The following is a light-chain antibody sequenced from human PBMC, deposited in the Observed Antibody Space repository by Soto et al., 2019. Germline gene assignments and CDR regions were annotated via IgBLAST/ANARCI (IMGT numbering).Light chain of an antibody. CDR3: SSYAGSNNYV. J-gene: IGLJ1*01. Sequence: QSALTQPPSASGSPGQSVTISCAGTSSDGGGYDYVSWYQQHPGEAPKLIIYEVSKRPSGVPDRFSGSKSGNTASLTVSGLQAEDEAYYYCSSYAGSNNYVFGTGTKVTVL. CDR2: EVS. CDR1: SSDGGGYDY. V-gene: IGLV2-8*01.